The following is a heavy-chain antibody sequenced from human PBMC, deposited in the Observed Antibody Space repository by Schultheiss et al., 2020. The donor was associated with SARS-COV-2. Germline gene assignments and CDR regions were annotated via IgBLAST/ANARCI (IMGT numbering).Heavy chain of an antibody. J-gene: IGHJ6*02. D-gene: IGHD2-21*02. V-gene: IGHV1-46*01. CDR1: GYTFTSYY. Sequence: ASVKVSCKASGYTFTSYYMHWVRQAPGQGLEWMGIINPSGGSTSYAQKFQGRVTMTRDTSTSTVYMELSSLRSEDTAVYYCAKDMGRHIVVVTAIPGYYYGMDVWGQGTTVTVSS. CDR3: AKDMGRHIVVVTAIPGYYYGMDV. CDR2: INPSGGST.